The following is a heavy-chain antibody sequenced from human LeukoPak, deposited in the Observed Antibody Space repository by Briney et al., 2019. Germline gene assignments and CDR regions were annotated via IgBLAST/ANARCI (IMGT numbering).Heavy chain of an antibody. V-gene: IGHV3-74*01. D-gene: IGHD6-13*01. CDR3: ARDPYSGSWFDY. Sequence: QPGGSLRLSCAASGFTFSSYWMHWVRQAPGKGLVWVSHINTDGSSTNYADSVKGRFTISRDNAKNTLYLQMNSLRAEDTAVYYCARDPYSGSWFDYWGQGTLVTVSS. CDR2: INTDGSST. CDR1: GFTFSSYW. J-gene: IGHJ4*02.